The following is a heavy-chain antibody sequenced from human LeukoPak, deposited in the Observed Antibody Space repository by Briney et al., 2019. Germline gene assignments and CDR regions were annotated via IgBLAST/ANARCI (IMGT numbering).Heavy chain of an antibody. D-gene: IGHD1-1*01. V-gene: IGHV4-59*01. J-gene: IGHJ4*02. CDR1: GGSISSYY. Sequence: SETLSLTCTVSGGSISSYYWSWIRQPPGKGLEWIGYFYYSGSTNYNPSLKSRVTISVDTSKNQFSLKLSSVTAADTAVYYCARVGDWNDLVYWGQGTLVTVSS. CDR2: FYYSGST. CDR3: ARVGDWNDLVY.